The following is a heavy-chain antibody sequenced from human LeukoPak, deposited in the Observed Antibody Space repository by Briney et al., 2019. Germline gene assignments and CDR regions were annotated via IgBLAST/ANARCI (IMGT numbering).Heavy chain of an antibody. CDR1: GFTFSSYG. D-gene: IGHD2-2*01. CDR2: IRYDGSNK. CDR3: AKAGHCSSTSCLYYYYGMDV. J-gene: IGHJ6*02. Sequence: GGSLILSCAASGFTFSSYGMHWVRQAPGKGLEWVAFIRYDGSNKYYADSVKGRFTISRDNSKNTLYLQMNSLRAEDTAVYYCAKAGHCSSTSCLYYYYGMDVWGQGTTVTVSS. V-gene: IGHV3-30*02.